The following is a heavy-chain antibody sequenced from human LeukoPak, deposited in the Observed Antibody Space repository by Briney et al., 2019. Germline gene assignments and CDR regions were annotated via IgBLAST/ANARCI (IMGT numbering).Heavy chain of an antibody. V-gene: IGHV4-30-4*01. D-gene: IGHD4-17*01. CDR1: GGSISSGDYY. J-gene: IGHJ4*02. CDR2: IYYSGST. Sequence: SETLSLTCTVSGGSISSGDYYWSWIRQPPGKGLEWIGYIYYSGSTYYNPSLKSRVTISVDTSKNQFSLKLSSVTAADTAVYYCARDRDYGDYFDYWGQGTLVTVPS. CDR3: ARDRDYGDYFDY.